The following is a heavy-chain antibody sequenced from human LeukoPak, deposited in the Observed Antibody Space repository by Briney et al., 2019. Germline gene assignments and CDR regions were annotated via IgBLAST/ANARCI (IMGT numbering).Heavy chain of an antibody. V-gene: IGHV3-30*14. D-gene: IGHD3-10*01. CDR3: ASSGSYYGYGDY. J-gene: IGHJ4*02. CDR1: GFSFSEYW. CDR2: ISYDGSNK. Sequence: GGSLRLSCAASGFSFSEYWMHWVRQAPGKGLEWVAVISYDGSNKYYADSVKGRFTISRDNSKNTLYLQMNSLRAEDTAVYYCASSGSYYGYGDYWGQGTLVTVSS.